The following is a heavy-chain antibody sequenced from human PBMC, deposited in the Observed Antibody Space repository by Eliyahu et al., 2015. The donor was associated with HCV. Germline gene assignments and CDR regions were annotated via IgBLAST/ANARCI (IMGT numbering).Heavy chain of an antibody. V-gene: IGHV3-49*05. CDR2: IRSKAYGGTT. J-gene: IGHJ6*02. CDR3: TREIRVTIFGVVNPGWGDV. CDR1: GFXFGXXA. Sequence: EVQLVESGGGLVKPGRSLXLSXTASGFXFGXXAXSWFRQAPGKGLGWVGFIRSKAYGGTTEYAASVKGRFTISRDDSKSIAYLQMNSLKTEDTAVYYCTREIRVTIFGVVNPGWGDVWGQGTTVTVSS. D-gene: IGHD3-3*01.